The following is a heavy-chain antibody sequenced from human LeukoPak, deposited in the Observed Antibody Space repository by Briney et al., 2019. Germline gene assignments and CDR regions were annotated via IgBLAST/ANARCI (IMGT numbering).Heavy chain of an antibody. D-gene: IGHD5-12*01. J-gene: IGHJ4*02. CDR1: DGSINSHY. CDR2: IYYSGST. CDR3: ARGIVGTLHHDY. V-gene: IGHV4-59*11. Sequence: ASETLSLTCTVSDGSINSHYWSWIRQPPGKGLEWIAYIYYSGSTNYNPSLKSRVTISVDTSKNQFSLKLSSVTAADTAVYHCARGIVGTLHHDYWGQGTLVTVSS.